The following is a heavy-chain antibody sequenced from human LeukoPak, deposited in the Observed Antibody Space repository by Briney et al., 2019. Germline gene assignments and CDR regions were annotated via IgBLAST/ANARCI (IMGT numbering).Heavy chain of an antibody. CDR3: ARVSPSALHPGIAAADPAFDI. J-gene: IGHJ3*02. D-gene: IGHD6-13*01. V-gene: IGHV1-18*01. Sequence: ASVKVSCKASGYTFTSYGISWVRQAPGQGLEWMGWISAYNGNTNYAQKLQGRVTTTTDTSTSTAYMELRSLRSDDTAVYYCARVSPSALHPGIAAADPAFDIWGQGTMVTVSS. CDR1: GYTFTSYG. CDR2: ISAYNGNT.